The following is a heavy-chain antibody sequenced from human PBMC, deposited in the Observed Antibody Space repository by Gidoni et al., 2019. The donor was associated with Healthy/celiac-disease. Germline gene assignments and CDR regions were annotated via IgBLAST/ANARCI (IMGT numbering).Heavy chain of an antibody. CDR3: AGFRPGGFDDNHNWFDP. D-gene: IGHD1-1*01. CDR1: GGTFSSYA. CDR2: IIPIFGTA. V-gene: IGHV1-69*01. Sequence: QVQLVQSGAAVKKPGSSVKVSCKASGGTFSSYAISWVRQAPGQGLEWMGGIIPIFGTANYAQKFQGRVTSTTDESTSTAYMELSSLRSEDTAVYYCAGFRPGGFDDNHNWFDPWGQGTLVTVSS. J-gene: IGHJ5*02.